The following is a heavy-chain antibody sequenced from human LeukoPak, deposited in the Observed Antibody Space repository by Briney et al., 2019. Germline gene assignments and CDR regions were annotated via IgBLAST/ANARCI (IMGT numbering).Heavy chain of an antibody. D-gene: IGHD1-1*01. CDR3: AKYQLLNNNYWRDAFDF. CDR2: IGRTGDI. CDR1: GFTFSNYA. Sequence: PGGSLRLSCAASGFTFSNYAMTWVRQAPGKGLEWVSVIGRTGDIFYADSVKGRFTISRDNSKNTLYLQMNSLRAEDTAVYCCAKYQLLNNNYWRDAFDFWGQGTMVTVSS. V-gene: IGHV3-23*01. J-gene: IGHJ3*01.